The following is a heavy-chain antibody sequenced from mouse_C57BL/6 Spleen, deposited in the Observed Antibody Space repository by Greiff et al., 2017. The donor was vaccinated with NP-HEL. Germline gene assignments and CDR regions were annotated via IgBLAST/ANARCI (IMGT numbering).Heavy chain of an antibody. CDR3: AREDDDEATVFAY. CDR1: GFSLTSYA. Sequence: QVQLKESGPGLVAPSQSLSITCTVSGFSLTSYAISWVRQPPGKGLEWLGVIWTGGGTNYNSALKARLSISKDNSKSQVILKMNSLQTDDTARYYWAREDDDEATVFAYWGQGTLVTVAA. D-gene: IGHD2-4*01. CDR2: IWTGGGT. J-gene: IGHJ3*01. V-gene: IGHV2-9-1*01.